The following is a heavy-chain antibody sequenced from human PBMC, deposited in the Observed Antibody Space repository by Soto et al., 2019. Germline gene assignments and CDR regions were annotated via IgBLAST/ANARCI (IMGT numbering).Heavy chain of an antibody. V-gene: IGHV3-9*01. CDR2: ISWNSGSI. CDR1: GFTFDDYA. J-gene: IGHJ6*03. CDR3: AKAGGSSSRFHMDV. D-gene: IGHD6-6*01. Sequence: EVQLVESGGGLVQPGRSLRLSCAASGFTFDDYAMHWVRQAPGKGLEWVSGISWNSGSIGYADSVKGRFTISRDNAKNSLNLQMHSLSAEDTALYYCAKAGGSSSRFHMDVWGKGTTVTVSS.